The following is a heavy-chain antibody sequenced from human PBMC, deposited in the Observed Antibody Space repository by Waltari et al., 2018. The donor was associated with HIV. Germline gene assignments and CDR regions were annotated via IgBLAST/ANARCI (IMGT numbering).Heavy chain of an antibody. Sequence: EVQLVASGGGLVQPGGSLKLSCAASGFTFSGATMHWVRQASGKGLEGVGRIRTKANSYATAYAASVKGRFIISRDDSKNTAYLQMNNLKTEDTAVYYCTRLVAAVAGTGYWGQGTLVTVSS. CDR1: GFTFSGAT. CDR3: TRLVAAVAGTGY. CDR2: IRTKANSYAT. J-gene: IGHJ4*02. V-gene: IGHV3-73*01. D-gene: IGHD6-19*01.